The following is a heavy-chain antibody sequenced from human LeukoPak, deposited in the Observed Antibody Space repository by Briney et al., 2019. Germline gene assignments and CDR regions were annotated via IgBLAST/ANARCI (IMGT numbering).Heavy chain of an antibody. Sequence: GASVKVSCKASGGTFSSYAISWVRQAPGQGLEWIGGIIPIFGTANYAQKFQGRVTITADESTSTAYMELSSLRSDDTAVYYCARVGGYCSSTSCYPHTQRPVPFDPWGQGTLVTVSS. CDR1: GGTFSSYA. V-gene: IGHV1-69*13. D-gene: IGHD2-2*01. J-gene: IGHJ5*02. CDR2: IIPIFGTA. CDR3: ARVGGYCSSTSCYPHTQRPVPFDP.